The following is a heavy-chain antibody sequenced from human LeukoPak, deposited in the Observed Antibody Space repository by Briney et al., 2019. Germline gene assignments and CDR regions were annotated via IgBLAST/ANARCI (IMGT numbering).Heavy chain of an antibody. Sequence: PSETLSLTCTVSGDSVTSTHYYWGWIRQPPGKGPEWIGSIHYTWGTKYNPSLKSRVTISVDTSKNQFSLKLSSVTAADTAVYFCARDLSHNWAYFDYWGQGTLVIVSS. D-gene: IGHD1-20*01. J-gene: IGHJ4*02. V-gene: IGHV4-39*07. CDR1: GDSVTSTHYY. CDR2: IHYTWGT. CDR3: ARDLSHNWAYFDY.